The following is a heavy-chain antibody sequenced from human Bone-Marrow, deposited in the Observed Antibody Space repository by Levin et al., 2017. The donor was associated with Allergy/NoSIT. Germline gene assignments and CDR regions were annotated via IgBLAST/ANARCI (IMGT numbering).Heavy chain of an antibody. CDR1: GFTFTNYG. V-gene: IGHV3-30*03. CDR2: ISYNGTTQ. J-gene: IGHJ4*02. D-gene: IGHD2-21*01. CDR3: AIPSFDY. Sequence: PGESLKISCAASGFTFTNYGMNWVRLTPGKGLEWVAVISYNGTTQDYSDSVKGRFTVSRDDSKNTVYLQMNSLRTEDTAVYYCAIPSFDYWGPGTLVTVSS.